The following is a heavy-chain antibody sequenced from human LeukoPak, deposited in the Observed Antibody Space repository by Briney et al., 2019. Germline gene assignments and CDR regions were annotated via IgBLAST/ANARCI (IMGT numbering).Heavy chain of an antibody. J-gene: IGHJ6*02. CDR2: ISGSGGST. V-gene: IGHV3-23*01. Sequence: GGSLRLSCAASGFTFSSYAMSWVRQAPGKGLEWVSAISGSGGSTYYADSVKGRFTISRDNSKNTLYLQMSSLRAEDTAVYYCAKAPYSNNVGRPHYYYYGMDVWGQGTTVTVSS. D-gene: IGHD4-11*01. CDR3: AKAPYSNNVGRPHYYYYGMDV. CDR1: GFTFSSYA.